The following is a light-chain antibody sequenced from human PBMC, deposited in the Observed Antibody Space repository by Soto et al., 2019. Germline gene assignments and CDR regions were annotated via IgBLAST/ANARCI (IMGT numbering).Light chain of an antibody. CDR3: ATWDSNTRV. CDR2: LEGSGSY. V-gene: IGLV4-60*02. CDR1: SGHSSYI. Sequence: QSVLTQSSSASASLGSSVKLTCTLSSGHSSYIIAWHQQQPGKAPRYLMKLEGSGSYNKGSGVPDRFSGSSSGADRYLTSSNLQFEDEADYYCATWDSNTRVFGGGTKLTVL. J-gene: IGLJ3*02.